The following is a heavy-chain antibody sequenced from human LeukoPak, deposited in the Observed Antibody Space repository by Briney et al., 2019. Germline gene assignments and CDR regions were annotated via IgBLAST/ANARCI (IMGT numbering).Heavy chain of an antibody. Sequence: GASVKVSCMSSRYTFPSYYMHWVGPAPGQELEWMGIINPSGGSTSYAQKFQGRVTMTRDTSTSTVYMELSSLRSEDTAVYYCARDSVVAAATPRLYYYYYYMDVWGKGTTVTVSS. CDR1: RYTFPSYY. CDR3: ARDSVVAAATPRLYYYYYYMDV. D-gene: IGHD2-15*01. V-gene: IGHV1-46*01. J-gene: IGHJ6*03. CDR2: INPSGGST.